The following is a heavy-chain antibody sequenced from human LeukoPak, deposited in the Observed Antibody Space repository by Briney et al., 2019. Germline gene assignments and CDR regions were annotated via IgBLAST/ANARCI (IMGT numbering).Heavy chain of an antibody. V-gene: IGHV4-59*08. D-gene: IGHD3-3*01. Sequence: PSETLSLTCTVSGGSISSYYWSWIRQPPGKGLEWIGYIYYSGSTNYNPSLKSRVTISVDTSKNQFSLKLSSVTAADTAVYYCARVYDFWSGRYWFDPWGQGTLVTVSS. CDR3: ARVYDFWSGRYWFDP. CDR1: GGSISSYY. CDR2: IYYSGST. J-gene: IGHJ5*02.